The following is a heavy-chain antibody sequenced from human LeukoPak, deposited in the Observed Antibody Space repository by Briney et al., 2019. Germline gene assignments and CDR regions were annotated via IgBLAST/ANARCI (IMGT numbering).Heavy chain of an antibody. CDR2: MYHSGRT. J-gene: IGHJ5*02. Sequence: SETLSLTCTVSGYSIISGYYWGWIRQPPGKGRAWIGSMYHSGRTYYNPSLKRRVTISVDTSKSQFSLKLSSVTAADTGGYYCARVAEETIFGVVIIGRWFDPWGQGTLVTVSS. V-gene: IGHV4-38-2*02. D-gene: IGHD3-3*01. CDR1: GYSIISGYY. CDR3: ARVAEETIFGVVIIGRWFDP.